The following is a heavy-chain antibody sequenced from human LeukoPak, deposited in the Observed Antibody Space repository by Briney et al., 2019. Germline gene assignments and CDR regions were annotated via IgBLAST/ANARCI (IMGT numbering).Heavy chain of an antibody. J-gene: IGHJ4*02. CDR3: ARVVKDYYDFWSGYYVFDY. V-gene: IGHV4-59*01. CDR1: GVSISSYY. Sequence: SETLSLTCTVSGVSISSYYWSWIRQPPGKGLEWVGYIYYSGSTNYNPSLKRRVTISVDTSKNQFSLKLSSVTAADTAVYYCARVVKDYYDFWSGYYVFDYWGQGTLVTVSS. CDR2: IYYSGST. D-gene: IGHD3-3*01.